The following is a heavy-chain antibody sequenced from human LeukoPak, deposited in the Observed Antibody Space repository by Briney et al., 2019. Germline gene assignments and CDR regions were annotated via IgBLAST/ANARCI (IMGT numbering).Heavy chain of an antibody. J-gene: IGHJ4*02. V-gene: IGHV3-23*01. D-gene: IGHD3-10*01. CDR2: INPDGGS. CDR3: ARSGVATCHY. CDR1: GFTFSDYA. Sequence: PGGSLRLSCQASGFTFSDYAMSWVRQAPGKGLVWVSSINPDGGSFFADSVKGRFTISRDDSRSVVYLQMNTLSAEDTAVYYCARSGVATCHYWGQGILVTVSS.